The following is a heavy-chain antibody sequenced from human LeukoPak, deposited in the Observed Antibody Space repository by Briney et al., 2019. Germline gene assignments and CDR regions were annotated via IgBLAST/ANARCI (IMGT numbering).Heavy chain of an antibody. J-gene: IGHJ1*01. CDR1: GGSFSGYY. D-gene: IGHD3-9*01. CDR2: INHSGST. Sequence: KASETLSLTRAVYGGSFSGYYWSWIRQPPGKGLEWIGEINHSGSTNYNPSLKSRVTISVDTSKNQFSLKLSSVTAADTAVYYCARGSLRYFDWLRGAEYFQHWGQGTLVTVSS. CDR3: ARGSLRYFDWLRGAEYFQH. V-gene: IGHV4-34*01.